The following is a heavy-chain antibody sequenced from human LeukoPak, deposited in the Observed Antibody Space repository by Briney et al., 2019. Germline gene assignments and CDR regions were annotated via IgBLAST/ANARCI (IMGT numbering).Heavy chain of an antibody. CDR2: INSGGST. Sequence: GGSLRLSCAASGFSFSGYYMSWIRQAPGKGLEWISNINSGGSTHYADSVKGRFTISRDNAKNSLYLQMNSLRAEDTAVYYCAKDLSWNDGSEDYWGQGTLVTVSS. V-gene: IGHV3-11*01. D-gene: IGHD1-1*01. J-gene: IGHJ4*02. CDR3: AKDLSWNDGSEDY. CDR1: GFSFSGYY.